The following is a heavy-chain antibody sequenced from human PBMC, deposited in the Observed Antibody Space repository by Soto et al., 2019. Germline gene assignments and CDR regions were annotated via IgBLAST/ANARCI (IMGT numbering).Heavy chain of an antibody. D-gene: IGHD1-7*01. Sequence: SVKVSCKASGGTFSSYAISWVRQAPGQGLEWMGGIIPIFGTANYAQKFQGRVTITADESTSTAYMELSSLRSEDTAVYYCARAPSFGITGTMDYFDYWGQGTLVTVSS. J-gene: IGHJ4*02. V-gene: IGHV1-69*13. CDR1: GGTFSSYA. CDR3: ARAPSFGITGTMDYFDY. CDR2: IIPIFGTA.